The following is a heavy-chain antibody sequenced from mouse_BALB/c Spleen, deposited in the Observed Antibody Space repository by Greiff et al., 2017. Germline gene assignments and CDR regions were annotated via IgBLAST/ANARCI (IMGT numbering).Heavy chain of an antibody. J-gene: IGHJ3*01. Sequence: LQQPGSELVRPGASVKLSCKASGYTFTSYWMHWVKQRHGQGLEWIGNIYPGSGSTNYDEKFKSKGTLTVDTSSSTAYMHLSSLTSEDSAVYYCTRDFTTVVAPGFAYWGQGTLVTVSA. V-gene: IGHV1S22*01. CDR1: GYTFTSYW. CDR2: IYPGSGST. CDR3: TRDFTTVVAPGFAY. D-gene: IGHD1-1*01.